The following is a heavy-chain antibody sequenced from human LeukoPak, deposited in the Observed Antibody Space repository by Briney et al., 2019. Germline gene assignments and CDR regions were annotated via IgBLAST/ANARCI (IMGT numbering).Heavy chain of an antibody. J-gene: IGHJ4*02. CDR2: IYYSGST. CDR1: GGSISSSSYY. D-gene: IGHD3-10*01. Sequence: SETLSLTCTVSGGSISSSSYYWGWIRQPPGKGLEWNGSIYYSGSTNYNPSLKSRVTISLDTSKNQFSLKLSSVTAADTAVYYCARSELLWFGGVNSGFDYWGQGTLVTVSS. V-gene: IGHV4-39*07. CDR3: ARSELLWFGGVNSGFDY.